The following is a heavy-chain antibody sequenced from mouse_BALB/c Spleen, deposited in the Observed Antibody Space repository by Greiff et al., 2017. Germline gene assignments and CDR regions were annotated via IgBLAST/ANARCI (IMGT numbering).Heavy chain of an antibody. CDR1: GYSFTSYW. CDR2: IYPGNSDT. D-gene: IGHD1-1*01. Sequence: EVQLQQSGTVLARPGPSVKMSCKASGYSFTSYWMHWVKQRPGQGLEWIGAIYPGNSDTSYNQKFKGKAKLTAVTSASTAYMELSSLTNEDSAVYYCTRCPYYYGSSSFDYWGQGTTLTVSS. J-gene: IGHJ2*01. CDR3: TRCPYYYGSSSFDY. V-gene: IGHV1-5*01.